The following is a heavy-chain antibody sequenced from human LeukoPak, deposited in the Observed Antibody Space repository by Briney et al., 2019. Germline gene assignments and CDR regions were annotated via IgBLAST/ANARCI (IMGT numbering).Heavy chain of an antibody. V-gene: IGHV1-46*01. CDR3: AREVPGGAVVDY. J-gene: IGHJ4*02. CDR1: GYTFTSYY. D-gene: IGHD4-23*01. CDR2: INPSGGST. Sequence: GASVTVSFTASGYTFTSYYMHWVRQAPGQGLEWMGIINPSGGSTSYAQKFQGRVTMTRDTSTSTVYMELSSLRSEDTAVYYCAREVPGGAVVDYWGQGTLVTVSS.